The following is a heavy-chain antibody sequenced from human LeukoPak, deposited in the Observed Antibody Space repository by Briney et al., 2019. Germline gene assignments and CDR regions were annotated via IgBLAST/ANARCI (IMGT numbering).Heavy chain of an antibody. CDR1: GYTFSNFG. D-gene: IGHD2-2*01. Sequence: ASVKLSCTTSGYTFSNFGINWVRQAPGQGLEWMGWISGNNDNPNYGQKFQGRLTVTTDTSTSTAYMELRNLRFDDTAVYYCARDGTSTDDYWGQGTLATLFS. CDR3: ARDGTSTDDY. CDR2: ISGNNDNP. V-gene: IGHV1-18*01. J-gene: IGHJ4*02.